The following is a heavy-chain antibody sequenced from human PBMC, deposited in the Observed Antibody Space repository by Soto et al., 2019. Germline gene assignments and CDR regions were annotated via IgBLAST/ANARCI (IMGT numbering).Heavy chain of an antibody. CDR2: TYYRSKWYN. Sequence: SQTLSLTCAISGDSVSSNSAAWNWIRQSPSRGLEWLGRTYYRSKWYNDYAVSGKSRITSNPDTSKNQFSLQLNSVTPEATAVYYCASGYSSSWYWFDPWGQGTLVTVSS. CDR1: GDSVSSNSAA. D-gene: IGHD6-13*01. V-gene: IGHV6-1*01. CDR3: ASGYSSSWYWFDP. J-gene: IGHJ5*02.